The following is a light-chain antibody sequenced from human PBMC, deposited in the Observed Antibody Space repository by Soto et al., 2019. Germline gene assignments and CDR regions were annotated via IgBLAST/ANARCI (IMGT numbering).Light chain of an antibody. V-gene: IGKV3-15*01. CDR2: GAS. CDR3: QQYNKWTPYT. J-gene: IGKJ2*01. Sequence: EIVMTQSPANLSVSPGERATLSCRASQSVSSNLAWYQQKPGQGPRLLIYGASTRATGIPARVSGSGSGTEFTLPISSLQSEDFAVYYCQQYNKWTPYTFGQGTKVEIK. CDR1: QSVSSN.